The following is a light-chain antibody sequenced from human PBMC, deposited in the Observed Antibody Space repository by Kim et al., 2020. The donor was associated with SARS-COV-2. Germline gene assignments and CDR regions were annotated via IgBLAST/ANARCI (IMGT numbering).Light chain of an antibody. CDR3: LKVYNLEP. J-gene: IGKJ1*01. CDR2: GAS. CDR1: QCVSSSY. Sequence: PGERVTLHCRASQCVSSSYLTWYQQKPGQAPRLLLYGASTRDTGLPARFSGIGSGTDCTLTISRLQPEDCAVYSCLKVYNLEPFGQG. V-gene: IGKV3D-7*01.